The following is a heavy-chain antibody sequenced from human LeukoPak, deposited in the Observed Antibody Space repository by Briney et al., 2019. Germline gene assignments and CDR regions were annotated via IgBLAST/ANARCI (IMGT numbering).Heavy chain of an antibody. Sequence: PSETLSLTCTVSGGSISSYYWSWIRQPPGKGLEWIGYIYYTGSTNYNPSLKSRVTISVDTSKNQFSLKLSSVTAADTAVYYCASYYSFESSYGPFNWFDPWGQGTLVTVSS. J-gene: IGHJ5*02. V-gene: IGHV4-59*12. CDR3: ASYYSFESSYGPFNWFDP. D-gene: IGHD5-18*01. CDR1: GGSISSYY. CDR2: IYYTGST.